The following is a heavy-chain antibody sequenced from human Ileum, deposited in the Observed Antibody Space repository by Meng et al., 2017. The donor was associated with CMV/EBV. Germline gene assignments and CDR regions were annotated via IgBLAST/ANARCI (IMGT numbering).Heavy chain of an antibody. Sequence: EGNLVQSGGSCAEPGVFLCVACAGSGFNFNGAWMSWVRQATGKGLEWVGHIKSRTDGRAIDYGAPVKGRFIISSDDSKNMLYLEMNSLKTDDSGVYYCGCGVPMYDYWGQGTLVTVSS. CDR3: GCGVPMYDY. CDR2: IKSRTDGRAI. CDR1: GFNFNGAW. J-gene: IGHJ4*02. D-gene: IGHD3-3*01. V-gene: IGHV3-15*01.